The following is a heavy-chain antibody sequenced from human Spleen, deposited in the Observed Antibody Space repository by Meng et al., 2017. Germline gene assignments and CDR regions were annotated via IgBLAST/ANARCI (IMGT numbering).Heavy chain of an antibody. D-gene: IGHD6-19*01. V-gene: IGHV3-15*01. Sequence: GESLKISCAASGFTFSNAWMSWVRQAPGKGLEWVGRIKSKTDGGTTDYAAPVKGRFTISRDDSKNTLYLQMNSLKTEDTAVYYCTTGLVAVAEHWGQGTLVTSPQ. CDR2: IKSKTDGGTT. CDR3: TTGLVAVAEH. J-gene: IGHJ4*02. CDR1: GFTFSNAW.